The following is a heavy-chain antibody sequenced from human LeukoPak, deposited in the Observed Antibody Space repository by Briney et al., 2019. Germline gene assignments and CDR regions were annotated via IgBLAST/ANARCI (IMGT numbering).Heavy chain of an antibody. V-gene: IGHV3-21*01. CDR2: ISSSSSYI. Sequence: GGSLRLSCAASGFTFSSYIMNWVRQAPGKGLEWVSSISSSSSYIYYADSVKGRFTISRDNAKNSLYLQMNSLRAEDTAVYYCARDRKATIRSYGMDVWGQGTTVTVSS. CDR1: GFTFSSYI. J-gene: IGHJ6*02. D-gene: IGHD5-12*01. CDR3: ARDRKATIRSYGMDV.